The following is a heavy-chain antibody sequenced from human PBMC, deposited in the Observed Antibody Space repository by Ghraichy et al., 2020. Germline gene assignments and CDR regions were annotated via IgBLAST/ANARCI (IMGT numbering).Heavy chain of an antibody. CDR3: ATNRFLGPGLDY. J-gene: IGHJ4*02. D-gene: IGHD1-14*01. Sequence: GESLNISCAASGFTVSSNYMSWVRQAPGKGLEWVSVIYSGGSTYYADSVKGRFTISRDNSKNTLYLQMNSLRAEDTAVYYCATNRFLGPGLDYWGQGTLVTVSS. CDR1: GFTVSSNY. V-gene: IGHV3-53*01. CDR2: IYSGGST.